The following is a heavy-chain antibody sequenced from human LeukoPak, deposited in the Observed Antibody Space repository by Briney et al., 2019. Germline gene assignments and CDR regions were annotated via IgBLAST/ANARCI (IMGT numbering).Heavy chain of an antibody. CDR2: VTSDGGTT. D-gene: IGHD6-13*01. CDR3: ARPTIAAAGNFEY. J-gene: IGHJ4*02. V-gene: IGHV3-64D*06. CDR1: GFTFSTYA. Sequence: GGSLRLSCSASGFTFSTYAMHWVRQAPGEELEYISGVTSDGGTTYHADSVKGRFTISRDNSKNTLYLQMSSLRVEDTAVYYCARPTIAAAGNFEYWGQGTLVTVSS.